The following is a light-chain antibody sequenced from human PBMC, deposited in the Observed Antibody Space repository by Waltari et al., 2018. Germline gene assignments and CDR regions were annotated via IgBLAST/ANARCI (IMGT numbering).Light chain of an antibody. Sequence: EIVLTQSPGTLSLSPGESATLSCRTSQSVTRALAWYQQKPGQAPRLLIYGASNRATGSPDRFSGSGSGTDFSLTISSLEPEDFAVYYCQHYLRLPVTCGQGTKVEVK. J-gene: IGKJ1*01. V-gene: IGKV3-20*01. CDR1: QSVTRA. CDR3: QHYLRLPVT. CDR2: GAS.